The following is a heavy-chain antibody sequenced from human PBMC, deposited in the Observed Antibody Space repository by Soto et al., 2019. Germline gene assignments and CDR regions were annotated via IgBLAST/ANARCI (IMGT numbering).Heavy chain of an antibody. CDR3: ARDGSSTANSIEP. D-gene: IGHD2-15*01. J-gene: IGHJ5*02. V-gene: IGHV4-31*03. CDR2: IYYTGKT. CDR1: GDSLNIGGYY. Sequence: TLSLTCTFSGDSLNIGGYYWTWIRQHPGKGLEWMGYIYYTGKTYYNPSLESRLTMSVDTSKNQFSLKLSSVTAADTGVYYCARDGSSTANSIEPLGPGHQVT.